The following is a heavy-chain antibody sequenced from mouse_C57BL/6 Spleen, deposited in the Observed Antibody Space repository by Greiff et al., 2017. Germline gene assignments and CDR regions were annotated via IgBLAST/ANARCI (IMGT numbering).Heavy chain of an antibody. CDR2: ISDGGSYT. V-gene: IGHV5-4*03. CDR1: GFTFSSYA. D-gene: IGHD2-1*01. J-gene: IGHJ2*01. CDR3: ARRVGNSDFDY. Sequence: EVMLVESGGGLVKPGGSLKLSCAASGFTFSSYAMSWVRQTPEKRLEWVATISDGGSYTYYPDNVKGRFTISRDNAKNNLYLQMSHLKSEDTAMYYCARRVGNSDFDYWGQGTTLTVSS.